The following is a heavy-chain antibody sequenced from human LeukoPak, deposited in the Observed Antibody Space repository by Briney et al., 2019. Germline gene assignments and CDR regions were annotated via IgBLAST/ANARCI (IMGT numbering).Heavy chain of an antibody. CDR1: GFTFSSYA. Sequence: GRSLRLSCAASGFTFSSYAMHWVRQTPGKGLEWVAVISHDGSNKDYADSVKGRFTISRDNSKNTLYLQMSSLRAEDTAVYYCAAFDSSGYWWGQGTLVTVSS. CDR3: AAFDSSGYW. V-gene: IGHV3-30*03. D-gene: IGHD3-22*01. J-gene: IGHJ4*02. CDR2: ISHDGSNK.